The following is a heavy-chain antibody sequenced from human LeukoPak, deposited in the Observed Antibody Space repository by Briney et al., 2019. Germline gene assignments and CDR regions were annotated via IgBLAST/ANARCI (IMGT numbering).Heavy chain of an antibody. J-gene: IGHJ4*02. CDR2: IYSGGST. V-gene: IGHV3-53*05. Sequence: GGSLRLSCAASGFTVSSKYMNWVRQAPGKGLEWVSLIYSGGSTDYADSVKGRFTISRDNSKNTLYLQMNSLRAEDTAVYYCAKDLYYDFWSGYSMPDYWGQGTLVTVSS. CDR1: GFTVSSKY. CDR3: AKDLYYDFWSGYSMPDY. D-gene: IGHD3-3*01.